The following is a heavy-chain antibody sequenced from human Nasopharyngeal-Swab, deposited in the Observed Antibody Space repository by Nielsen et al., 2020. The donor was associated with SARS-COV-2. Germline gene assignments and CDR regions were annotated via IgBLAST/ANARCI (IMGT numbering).Heavy chain of an antibody. CDR1: GDTFTNSA. J-gene: IGHJ5*02. D-gene: IGHD2-2*01. V-gene: IGHV1-69*10. Sequence: SVKVSCKTSGDTFTNSAISWVRQALGQGLEWMGGIVPALGSPSYAQKFQGRVTMTRDTSTSTVSMELSSLRSEDTAVYYCAREDIGVVPVAMGYNWFDPWGQGTLVTVSS. CDR2: IVPALGSP. CDR3: AREDIGVVPVAMGYNWFDP.